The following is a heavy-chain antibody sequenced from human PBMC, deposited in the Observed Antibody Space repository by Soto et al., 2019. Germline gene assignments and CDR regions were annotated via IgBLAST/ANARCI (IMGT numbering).Heavy chain of an antibody. V-gene: IGHV1-46*01. D-gene: IGHD3-3*01. Sequence: ASVKVSCKASGYTFTSYYMHWVRQAPGQGLEWMGIINPSGGSTSYAQKFQGRVTMTRDTSTSTVYMELSSLRSEDTAVYYCARVGNLRLRYYYYGMDVWGQGTTVTVSS. CDR3: ARVGNLRLRYYYYGMDV. CDR2: INPSGGST. J-gene: IGHJ6*02. CDR1: GYTFTSYY.